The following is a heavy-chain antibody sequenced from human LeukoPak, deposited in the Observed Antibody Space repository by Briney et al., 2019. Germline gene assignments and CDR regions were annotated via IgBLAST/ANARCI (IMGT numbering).Heavy chain of an antibody. CDR1: GGSISSSSYY. CDR3: ARYRSAKILTGYYLPLTPA. J-gene: IGHJ5*02. CDR2: IYYSGST. Sequence: SETLSLTCTVSGGSISSSSYYWGWIRQPPGKGLEWIGSIYYSGSTYYNPSLKSRVTISVDTSKNQFSLKLSSVTAADTAVYYCARYRSAKILTGYYLPLTPAWSQGTLVTVSS. D-gene: IGHD3-9*01. V-gene: IGHV4-39*07.